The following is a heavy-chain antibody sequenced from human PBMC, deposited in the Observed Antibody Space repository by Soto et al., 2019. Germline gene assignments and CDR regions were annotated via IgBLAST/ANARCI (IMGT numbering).Heavy chain of an antibody. V-gene: IGHV3-30*18. Sequence: GGSLRLSCAASGFTFSSYGMHWVRQAPGKGLEWVAVISYDGSNKYYADSVKGRFTISRDNSKNTLYLQMNSLRAEDTAVYYCAKDLPGGWYGSYYYYGMDVWGQGTTVTVSS. CDR3: AKDLPGGWYGSYYYYGMDV. CDR1: GFTFSSYG. CDR2: ISYDGSNK. J-gene: IGHJ6*02. D-gene: IGHD6-19*01.